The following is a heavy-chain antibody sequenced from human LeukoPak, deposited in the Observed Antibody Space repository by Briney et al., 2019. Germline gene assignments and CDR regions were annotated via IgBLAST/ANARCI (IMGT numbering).Heavy chain of an antibody. V-gene: IGHV1-18*01. D-gene: IGHD3-10*01. J-gene: IGHJ4*02. CDR1: GYTFTSYG. CDR3: ARDNDIWFGEFSLDY. CDR2: ISAYNGNT. Sequence: ASVKVSCKASGYTFTSYGISWVRQAPGQGLEWMGWISAYNGNTNYAQKLQGRVTMTTDTSTSTAYMELRSLRSDDTAVYYCARDNDIWFGEFSLDYWGQGTLVTVSS.